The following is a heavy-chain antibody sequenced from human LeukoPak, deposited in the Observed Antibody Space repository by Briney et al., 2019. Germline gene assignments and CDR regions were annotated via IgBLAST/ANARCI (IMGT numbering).Heavy chain of an antibody. CDR2: MNPNSGNT. CDR3: AREEGGYSGYDFGNNWFDP. CDR1: GYTFTSYD. V-gene: IGHV1-8*01. Sequence: ASVKVSCKASGYTFTSYDINWVRQATGQGLEWMGWMNPNSGNTGYAQKFQGRVTMTRNTSISTAYMELSSLRAEDMAVYYCAREEGGYSGYDFGNNWFDPWGQGTLVTVSS. J-gene: IGHJ5*02. D-gene: IGHD5-12*01.